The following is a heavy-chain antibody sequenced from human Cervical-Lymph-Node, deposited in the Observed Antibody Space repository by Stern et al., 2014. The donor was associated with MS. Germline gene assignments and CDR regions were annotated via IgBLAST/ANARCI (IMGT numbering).Heavy chain of an antibody. CDR2: IIPIFDTP. CDR1: GGTFTSFS. V-gene: IGHV1-69*06. J-gene: IGHJ3*01. Sequence: VQLVESGAEVKQPGASVNVSCKASGGTFTSFSINWVRQVPGQSLEWMGGIIPIFDTPNLAQKFQGRVTITRDSSKRTVYMALNSLRSDDTAVYYCVLPSKVTTAAFDVWGRGTMVTVSS. CDR3: VLPSKVTTAAFDV. D-gene: IGHD4-17*01.